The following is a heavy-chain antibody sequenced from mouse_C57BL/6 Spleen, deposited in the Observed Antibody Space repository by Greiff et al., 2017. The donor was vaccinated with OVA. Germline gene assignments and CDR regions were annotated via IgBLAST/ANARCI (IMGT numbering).Heavy chain of an antibody. CDR1: GYTFTDYY. J-gene: IGHJ1*03. V-gene: IGHV1-19*01. CDR3: ARPYYYGSSPYWYFDV. Sequence: EVQLQQSGPVLVKPGASVKMSCKASGYTFTDYYMNWVKQSHGKSLEWIGVINPYNGGTSYNQKFKGKATLTVDKSSSTAYMELNSLTSEDSAVYYCARPYYYGSSPYWYFDVWGTGTTVTVSS. CDR2: INPYNGGT. D-gene: IGHD1-1*01.